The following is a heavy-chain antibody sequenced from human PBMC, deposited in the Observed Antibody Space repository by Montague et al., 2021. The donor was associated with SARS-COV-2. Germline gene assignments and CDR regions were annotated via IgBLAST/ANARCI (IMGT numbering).Heavy chain of an antibody. CDR1: GTSFTGYY. CDR2: INHGGST. CDR3: ARLRDGVVPSPILGVGPYYSYYYLDV. D-gene: IGHD3-10*01. Sequence: SETLSLTCAVYGTSFTGYYWNWIRQPPGKGLEWIGEINHGGSTKYSPSLKSRLTISADTSKNQLSLKLTSVAAAYTAVYYCARLRDGVVPSPILGVGPYYSYYYLDVWGRGTTVTVSS. V-gene: IGHV4-34*01. J-gene: IGHJ6*03.